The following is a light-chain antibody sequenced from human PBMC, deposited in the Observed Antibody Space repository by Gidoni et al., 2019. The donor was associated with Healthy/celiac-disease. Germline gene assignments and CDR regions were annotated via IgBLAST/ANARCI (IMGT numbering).Light chain of an antibody. Sequence: DIVMTQSLAPLALSLRERAPINCKSSKSVLYSSNHKNYLAWYQQKPGQTPKLPIYWATTRETGVADRFRGSGSGTDFTLTISSLQAEDVAVYYCQQYYSTPYTFGQETKLEIK. CDR1: KSVLYSSNHKNY. CDR3: QQYYSTPYT. J-gene: IGKJ2*01. V-gene: IGKV4-1*01. CDR2: WAT.